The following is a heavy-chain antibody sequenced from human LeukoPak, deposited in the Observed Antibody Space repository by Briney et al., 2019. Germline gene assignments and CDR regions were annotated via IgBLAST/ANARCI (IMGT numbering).Heavy chain of an antibody. D-gene: IGHD4-17*01. CDR3: ARDLVTVTKGFDI. Sequence: GSLRLSCAVSGITLSNYGMSWVRQAPGKGLEWIGYISYIGSTNYDPSLKSRVTISIDTSKNQFSLKLTSVTAADTAVYYCARDLVTVTKGFDIWGQGTMVSASS. J-gene: IGHJ3*02. CDR2: ISYIGST. CDR1: GITLSNYG. V-gene: IGHV4-59*01.